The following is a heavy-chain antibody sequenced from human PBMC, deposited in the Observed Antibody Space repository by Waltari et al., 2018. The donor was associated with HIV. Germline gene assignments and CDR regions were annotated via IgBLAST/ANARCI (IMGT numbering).Heavy chain of an antibody. D-gene: IGHD3-3*01. J-gene: IGHJ6*02. CDR2: INSDGSAT. V-gene: IGHV3-74*02. Sequence: LVESGGGSVQPGKSLHRSAEASGLSFRAMRTHSVRQPPGKGLVWVARINSDGSATNYAGSVQGRFSIPRDNRNNVLYLYMNKLRVDDTAVYYCTKEGYAYDFWSGSNSYYGLDVWGQGTTVTVSS. CDR3: TKEGYAYDFWSGSNSYYGLDV. CDR1: GLSFRAMR.